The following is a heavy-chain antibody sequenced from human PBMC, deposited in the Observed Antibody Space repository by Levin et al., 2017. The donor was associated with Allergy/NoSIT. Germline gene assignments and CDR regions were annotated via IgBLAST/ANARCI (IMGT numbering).Heavy chain of an antibody. D-gene: IGHD2-2*01. CDR3: AKDLGKIPAAIFDY. Sequence: GGSLRLSCAASGFTFDDYAMHWVRQAPGKGLEWVSGISWNSGSIGYADSVKGRFTISRDNAKNSLYLQMNSLRAEDTALYYCAKDLGKIPAAIFDYWGQGTLVTVSS. V-gene: IGHV3-9*01. CDR1: GFTFDDYA. J-gene: IGHJ4*02. CDR2: ISWNSGSI.